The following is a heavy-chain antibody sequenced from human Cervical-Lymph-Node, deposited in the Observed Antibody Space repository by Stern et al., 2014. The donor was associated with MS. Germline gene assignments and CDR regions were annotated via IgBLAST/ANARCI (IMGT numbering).Heavy chain of an antibody. Sequence: QVQLVESGPGLVKPSQTLSLTCTVSGGSMSSVTHYWSWIRQRPGKGLERIGYVYHSGSAYYNPSLKSRVTISVDASKNQFSLSLSSVTAADTAVYYCAREGSDDDWNYWYFYGMDVWGQGTTVIVSS. D-gene: IGHD1-7*01. CDR2: VYHSGSA. CDR3: AREGSDDDWNYWYFYGMDV. V-gene: IGHV4-31*03. J-gene: IGHJ6*02. CDR1: GGSMSSVTHY.